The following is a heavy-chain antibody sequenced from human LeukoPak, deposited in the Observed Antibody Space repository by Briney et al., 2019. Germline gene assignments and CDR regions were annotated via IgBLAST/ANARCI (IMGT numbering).Heavy chain of an antibody. Sequence: GGSLRFSCAASGFTFSNAWMSWVRQAPGKGLEWVGRIKSKTDGGTTDYAAPVKGRFTISRDDSKNTLYLQMNSLKTEDTAVYYCTTKSATIYYFDYWGQGTLVTVSS. V-gene: IGHV3-15*01. D-gene: IGHD5-12*01. J-gene: IGHJ4*02. CDR3: TTKSATIYYFDY. CDR2: IKSKTDGGTT. CDR1: GFTFSNAW.